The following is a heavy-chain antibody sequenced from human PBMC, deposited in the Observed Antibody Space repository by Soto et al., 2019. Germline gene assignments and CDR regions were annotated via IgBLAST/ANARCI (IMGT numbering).Heavy chain of an antibody. CDR1: GFTFSDYY. CDR3: LRRRSSGIDY. J-gene: IGHJ4*02. CDR2: ISSGGSSI. D-gene: IGHD6-19*01. V-gene: IGHV3-11*01. Sequence: QVQLVESGGGLVKPGGSLRLSCAASGFTFSDYYMSWIRQAPGKGLEWVSYISSGGSSIYYADSVKGRFTISRDNAKKSLFLQMNSRRADDKAMFYCLRRRSSGIDYWGQGTLVTVSS.